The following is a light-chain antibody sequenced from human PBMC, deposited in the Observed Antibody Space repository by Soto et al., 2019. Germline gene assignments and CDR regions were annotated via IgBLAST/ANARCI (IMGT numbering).Light chain of an antibody. CDR2: GAS. CDR3: QQSYSTPWT. Sequence: IVFTQSPCTVSLSPGGGATLSWRASQTLTSNYLAWYQQQPGQAPTLLIHGASSRAPGIPARFSGSGSGTDFTLPISSLQPEDFATYYCQQSYSTPWTFGQGTKVDIK. J-gene: IGKJ1*01. V-gene: IGKV3-20*01. CDR1: QTLTSNY.